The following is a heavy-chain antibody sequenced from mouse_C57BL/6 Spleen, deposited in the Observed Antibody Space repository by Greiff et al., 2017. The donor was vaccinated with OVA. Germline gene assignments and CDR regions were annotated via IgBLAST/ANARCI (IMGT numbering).Heavy chain of an antibody. J-gene: IGHJ2*01. CDR2: IDPSDSYT. CDR3: ARRGDYGSLDY. Sequence: QVQLQQPGAELVMPGASVKLSCKASGYTFTSYWMHWVKQRPGQGLEWIGEIDPSDSYTNYNQKFKGKSTLTVDESSSTAYMQLSSLTSEDSAVYYCARRGDYGSLDYWGQGTTLTVSS. V-gene: IGHV1-69*01. CDR1: GYTFTSYW. D-gene: IGHD1-1*01.